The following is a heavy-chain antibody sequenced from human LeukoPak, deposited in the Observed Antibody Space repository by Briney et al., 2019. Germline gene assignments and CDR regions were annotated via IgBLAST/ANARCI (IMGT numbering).Heavy chain of an antibody. D-gene: IGHD6-13*01. CDR3: AKDGYQAAGYFDL. J-gene: IGHJ2*01. Sequence: PGGSLRLSCAASGFTFENYAMHWVRQVPEQGLEWVALISGKGDNTDYAESVKGRFTVSRDNSKNSLSLQMNGLRVEDTALFYCAKDGYQAAGYFDLWGRGTLVTVSS. CDR1: GFTFENYA. CDR2: ISGKGDNT. V-gene: IGHV3-43*02.